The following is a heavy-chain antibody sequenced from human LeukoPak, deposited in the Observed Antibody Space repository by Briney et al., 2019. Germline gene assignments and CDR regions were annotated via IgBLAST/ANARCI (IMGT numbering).Heavy chain of an antibody. CDR3: ARDGRGNDFWSGYYAYYYYGMDV. V-gene: IGHV3-74*01. Sequence: PGGSLRLSCAASGFTFSSYWMHWVRQAPGKGLVWVSRINSDGSSTSYADSVKGRFTISRDNAKNTLYLQMNSLRAEDTAVYYCARDGRGNDFWSGYYAYYYYGMDVWGQGTTVTVSS. D-gene: IGHD3-3*01. CDR2: INSDGSST. J-gene: IGHJ6*02. CDR1: GFTFSSYW.